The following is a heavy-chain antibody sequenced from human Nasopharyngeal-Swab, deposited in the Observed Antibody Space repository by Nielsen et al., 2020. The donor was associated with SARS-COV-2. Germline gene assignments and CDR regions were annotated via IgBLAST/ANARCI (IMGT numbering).Heavy chain of an antibody. V-gene: IGHV3-48*03. CDR3: ARDRAPSSWGYFDY. CDR1: GFTFSSYE. Sequence: LSLTCAASGFTFSSYEMNWVRQAPGKGLEWVSYISSSGSTIYYADSVKGRFTISRDNAKNSLYLQMNSLRAEDTAVYYCARDRAPSSWGYFDYWGQGTLVTVSS. D-gene: IGHD3-16*01. CDR2: ISSSGSTI. J-gene: IGHJ4*02.